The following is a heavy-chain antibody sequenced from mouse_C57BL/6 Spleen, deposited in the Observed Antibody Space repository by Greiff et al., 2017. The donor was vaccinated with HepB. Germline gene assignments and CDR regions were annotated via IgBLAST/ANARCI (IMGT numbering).Heavy chain of an antibody. V-gene: IGHV5-12*01. CDR3: ARHPPNWRYAMDY. CDR2: ISNGGGST. Sequence: EVQGVESGGGLVQPGGSLKLSCAASGFTFSDYYMYWVRQTPEKRLEWVAYISNGGGSTYYPDTVKGRFTLSRDNAKNTLYLQLSRLKSEDTAMYYCARHPPNWRYAMDYWGQGTSVTVSS. D-gene: IGHD4-1*01. J-gene: IGHJ4*01. CDR1: GFTFSDYY.